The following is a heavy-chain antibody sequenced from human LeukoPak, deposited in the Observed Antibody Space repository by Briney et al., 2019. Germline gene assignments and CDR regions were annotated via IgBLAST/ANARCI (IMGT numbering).Heavy chain of an antibody. CDR1: GGSISSYY. CDR3: ARLVGRWLQFGY. D-gene: IGHD5-24*01. CDR2: IYYSGST. V-gene: IGHV4-59*01. J-gene: IGHJ4*02. Sequence: SETLSLTCTVSGGSISSYYWCWIRQPPGQGLERNGYIYYSGSTNYNPSLKSRVTISVDTSKNQFSLKLSSVTAADTAVYYCARLVGRWLQFGYWCQGTLVTVSS.